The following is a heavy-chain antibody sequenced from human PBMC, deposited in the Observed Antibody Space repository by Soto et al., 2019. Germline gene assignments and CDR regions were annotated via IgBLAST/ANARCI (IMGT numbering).Heavy chain of an antibody. Sequence: XXSLRLSFAASGFTVSSNYMRWVPQAPGKGLEWVSVSYSGGSTYYADSVKGRFTISRDNSKNTLYLQMKSLRAEDTAVYYCASTVDPYYFDYWGQGTLVTVSS. V-gene: IGHV3-66*01. J-gene: IGHJ4*02. CDR2: SYSGGST. CDR1: GFTVSSNY. D-gene: IGHD4-17*01. CDR3: ASTVDPYYFDY.